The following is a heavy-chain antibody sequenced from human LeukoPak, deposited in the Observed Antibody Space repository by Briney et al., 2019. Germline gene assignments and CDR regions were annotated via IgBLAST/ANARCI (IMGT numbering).Heavy chain of an antibody. J-gene: IGHJ3*02. CDR2: IIPIFGTA. CDR3: ATATCITIFGVVIEDDALDI. V-gene: IGHV1-69*13. CDR1: GGTFSSYA. Sequence: SVKVSCKASGGTFSSYAISWVRQAPGQGLEWMGGIIPIFGTANYAQKFQGRVTITADESTSTAYMELSSLRSEDTAVYYCATATCITIFGVVIEDDALDIWGQGTMVTVSS. D-gene: IGHD3-3*01.